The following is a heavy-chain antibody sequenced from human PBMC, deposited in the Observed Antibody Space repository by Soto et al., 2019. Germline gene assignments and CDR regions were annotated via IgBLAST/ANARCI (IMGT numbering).Heavy chain of an antibody. V-gene: IGHV4-30-4*01. CDR1: GGSIRSEDYY. J-gene: IGHJ4*02. CDR2: ISYSGST. CDR3: ARVRIVGSTTFDS. Sequence: QVQLQESGPGLVKPSQTLSLTCTVSGGSIRSEDYYWSWIRQPPGKGLEWIGYISYSGSTAYKSSLRNRVIISGGASRDQVSLKLNSATAADTAVYYCARVRIVGSTTFDSWGQGTLVTVSS. D-gene: IGHD1-26*01.